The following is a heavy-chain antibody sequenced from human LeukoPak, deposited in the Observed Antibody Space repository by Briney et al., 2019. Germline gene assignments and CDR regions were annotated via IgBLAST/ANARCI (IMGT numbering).Heavy chain of an antibody. CDR2: IYYTGNT. D-gene: IGHD3-10*01. CDR1: GDSITAYY. CDR3: TKSDGYGLIRI. V-gene: IGHV4-39*07. J-gene: IGHJ3*02. Sequence: SETLSLTCSVSGDSITAYYCGWIREPPGQGLEWIGNIYYTGNTYYNSSLKSRVTISLDTSKNQFSLHVISLTAADTAAYYCTKSDGYGLIRICGRGTMVTVSS.